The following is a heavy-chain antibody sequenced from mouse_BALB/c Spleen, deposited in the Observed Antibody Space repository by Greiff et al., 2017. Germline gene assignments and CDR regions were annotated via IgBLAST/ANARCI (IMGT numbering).Heavy chain of an antibody. CDR2: ISSGGST. J-gene: IGHJ2*01. CDR1: GFTFSSYA. Sequence: EVKLEESGGGLVKPGGSLKLSCAASGFTFSSYAMSWVRQTPEKRLEWVASISSGGSTYYPDRVKGRFTISRDNARNILYLQMSSLRSEDTAMYYCERGYYFDYWGQGTTLTVSS. V-gene: IGHV5-6-5*01. CDR3: ERGYYFDY.